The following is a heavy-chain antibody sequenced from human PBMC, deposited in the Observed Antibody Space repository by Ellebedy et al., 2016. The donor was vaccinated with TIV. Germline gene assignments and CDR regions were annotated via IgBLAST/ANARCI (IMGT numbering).Heavy chain of an antibody. CDR1: GFTVSSNY. CDR2: ITESGGNT. D-gene: IGHD4-23*01. J-gene: IGHJ3*01. CDR3: ARDPVGVGPAFDV. V-gene: IGHV3-53*01. Sequence: GESLKISCAASGFTVSSNYMSWVRQAPGKGLEWVSSITESGGNTYYADSVKGRFTISRDNSKDTLYLQMNSLRAEATAIYYCARDPVGVGPAFDVWGQGTMVTVSS.